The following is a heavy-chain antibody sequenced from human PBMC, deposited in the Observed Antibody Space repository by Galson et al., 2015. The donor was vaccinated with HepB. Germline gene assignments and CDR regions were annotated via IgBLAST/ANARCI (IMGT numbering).Heavy chain of an antibody. CDR1: GGTFSSYA. V-gene: IGHV1-69*13. Sequence: SVKVSCKASGGTFSSYAISWVRQAPGQGLEWMGGIIPIFGTANYAQKFQGRVTITADESTSTAYMELSSLRSEDTAVYYCARDPLLNVAGSKNEVRYYYYYGMDVWGQGTTVTVSS. CDR3: ARDPLLNVAGSKNEVRYYYYYGMDV. J-gene: IGHJ6*02. D-gene: IGHD6-19*01. CDR2: IIPIFGTA.